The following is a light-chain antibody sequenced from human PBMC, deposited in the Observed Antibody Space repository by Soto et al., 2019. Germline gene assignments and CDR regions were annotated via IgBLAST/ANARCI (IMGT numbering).Light chain of an antibody. J-gene: IGLJ1*01. CDR1: SSNIGAGYD. CDR2: GNS. CDR3: QSYDSRRSYV. V-gene: IGLV1-40*01. Sequence: QSVLTQPPSVSGAPGQRVTISCTGSSSNIGAGYDVHWYQQLPGTAPKLLIYGNSNRPSGVPDRFSGSKSGTSASLAITGLQAEDEADYYCQSYDSRRSYVVGTGTKLTVL.